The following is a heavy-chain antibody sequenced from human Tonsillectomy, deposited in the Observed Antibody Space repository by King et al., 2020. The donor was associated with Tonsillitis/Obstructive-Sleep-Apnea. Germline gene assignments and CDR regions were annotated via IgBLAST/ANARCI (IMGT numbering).Heavy chain of an antibody. CDR1: GFTFSSYA. Sequence: VQLVESGGGVVQPGRSLRLSCAASGFTFSSYAMHWVRQAPGKGLEWVAVISYDGSNKYYADSVKGRFTISRDNSKNTLYLQMNSLRAEDTAVYYWARDRGAAAGTEGWFDPWGQGTLVTVSS. CDR3: ARDRGAAAGTEGWFDP. D-gene: IGHD6-13*01. J-gene: IGHJ5*02. V-gene: IGHV3-30*04. CDR2: ISYDGSNK.